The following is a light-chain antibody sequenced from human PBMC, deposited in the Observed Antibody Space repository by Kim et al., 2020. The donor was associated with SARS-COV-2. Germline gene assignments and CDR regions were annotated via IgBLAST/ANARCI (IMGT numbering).Light chain of an antibody. V-gene: IGKV3-20*01. J-gene: IGKJ1*01. CDR1: QTVTSNY. CDR2: GAS. CDR3: QQHGMLPWT. Sequence: EIVLTQSPGTLSLSPGERAALSCRASQTVTSNYLAWFQQKPGQTPRLLIYGASTRATGIPHRFSGSGSGTDFTLTISRLEPEDFAVYYCQQHGMLPWTFGQGTKVDIK.